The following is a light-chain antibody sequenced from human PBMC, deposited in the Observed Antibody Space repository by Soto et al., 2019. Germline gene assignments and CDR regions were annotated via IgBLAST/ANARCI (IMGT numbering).Light chain of an antibody. Sequence: EVVLTQSPGTLSLSPGERATLSCRASQSVSSAWLAWYQQKPGQAPRLLIYGASSRATGIPDRFSGRGPGTDFTVPNSSLEPEDFAVYYYQQYGSSPPYTFGQGTKVEI. J-gene: IGKJ2*01. V-gene: IGKV3-20*01. CDR3: QQYGSSPPYT. CDR2: GAS. CDR1: QSVSSAW.